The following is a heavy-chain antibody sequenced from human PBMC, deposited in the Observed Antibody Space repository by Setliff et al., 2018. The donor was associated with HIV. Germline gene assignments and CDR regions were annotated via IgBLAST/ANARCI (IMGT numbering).Heavy chain of an antibody. CDR2: IKSKTDGGTA. Sequence: VGSLRLSCAASGFTFSNAWMSWVRQAPGKGLEWVGRIKSKTDGGTADYAAPVKGRFTISRDDSKSTVYLQMNSLKTEDTAVYYCTTWQAGNDYWGQGTLVTVSS. CDR3: TTWQAGNDY. J-gene: IGHJ4*02. V-gene: IGHV3-15*01. CDR1: GFTFSNAW. D-gene: IGHD6-13*01.